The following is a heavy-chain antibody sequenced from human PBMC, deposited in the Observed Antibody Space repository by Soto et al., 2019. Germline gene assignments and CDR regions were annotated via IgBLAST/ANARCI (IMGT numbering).Heavy chain of an antibody. CDR3: ARSARHYGDYGGNGMDV. CDR2: IIPIFGTA. CDR1: GGTFSSYA. D-gene: IGHD4-17*01. J-gene: IGHJ6*02. V-gene: IGHV1-69*12. Sequence: QVQLVQSGAEVKKPGSSVKVSCKASGGTFSSYAISWVRQAPGQGLEWMGGIIPIFGTANYAQKFQGRVTITADESXSXXYMELSSLRSEDTAVYYCARSARHYGDYGGNGMDVWGQGTTVTVSS.